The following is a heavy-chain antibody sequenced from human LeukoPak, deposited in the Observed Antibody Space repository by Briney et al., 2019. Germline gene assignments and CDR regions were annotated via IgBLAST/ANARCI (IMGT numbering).Heavy chain of an antibody. V-gene: IGHV3-66*01. D-gene: IGHD4-17*01. CDR1: GFTVSSNY. CDR3: AREPRLAYFDY. CDR2: IYSGGST. J-gene: IGHJ4*02. Sequence: GGSLRLSCAVSGFTVSSNYMSWVRQAPGKGLEWVSVIYSGGSTYYADSVKGRFTISRDNSKNTLYLQMNSLRAEDTAVYYCAREPRLAYFDYWGQGTLVTVSS.